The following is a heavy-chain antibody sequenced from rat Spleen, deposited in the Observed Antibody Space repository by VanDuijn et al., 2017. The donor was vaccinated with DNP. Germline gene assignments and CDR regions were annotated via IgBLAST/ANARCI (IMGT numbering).Heavy chain of an antibody. D-gene: IGHD4-3*01. Sequence: EVQLVESGGGLLQPGGSLRLSCATSGFAFSDYYMAWVRQAPAKGLEWVAYIGSAAYAPYYGDSVKGRFTISRDNAKSTLYLQMNSLRSEDMATYYCIRWNSGHFDYWGQGVMVTVSS. CDR2: IGSAAYAP. J-gene: IGHJ2*01. CDR1: GFAFSDYY. V-gene: IGHV5-22*01. CDR3: IRWNSGHFDY.